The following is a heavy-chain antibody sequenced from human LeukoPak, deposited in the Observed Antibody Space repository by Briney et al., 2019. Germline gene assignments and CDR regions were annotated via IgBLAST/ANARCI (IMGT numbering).Heavy chain of an antibody. CDR3: ARDRGWSQTYGSGTYGLDY. J-gene: IGHJ4*02. Sequence: GGSLRLSCAASGFTISSYSMNWVRQAPGKGLDWVSSISSSSSYIYYADSVKGRFTISRDDSRNTLYLQMDSLRAEDTAVYYCARDRGWSQTYGSGTYGLDYWGQGTLVTVSS. V-gene: IGHV3-21*01. CDR2: ISSSSSYI. CDR1: GFTISSYS. D-gene: IGHD3-10*01.